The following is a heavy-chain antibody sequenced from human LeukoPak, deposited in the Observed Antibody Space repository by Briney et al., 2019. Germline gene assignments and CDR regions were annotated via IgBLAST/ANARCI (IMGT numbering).Heavy chain of an antibody. V-gene: IGHV4-34*01. CDR2: INHSGST. D-gene: IGHD3-9*01. Sequence: SETLSLTCAVYGGSFSGYYWSWIRQPPGKGLEWIGEINHSGSTNYNPSLKSRVTISVDTSKNQFSLKLSSVTAADTAVYYCARRRHYGILTGSNNWFDPWGQGTLVTVSS. J-gene: IGHJ5*02. CDR3: ARRRHYGILTGSNNWFDP. CDR1: GGSFSGYY.